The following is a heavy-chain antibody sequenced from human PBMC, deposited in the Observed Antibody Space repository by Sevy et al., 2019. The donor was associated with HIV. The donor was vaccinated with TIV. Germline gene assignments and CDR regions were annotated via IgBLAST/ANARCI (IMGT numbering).Heavy chain of an antibody. V-gene: IGHV1-69*01. CDR2: IIPIFGTA. CDR1: GGTFGSYA. Sequence: SVKVSCKASGGTFGSYAISWVRQAPGQGLEWMGGIIPIFGTANYAQKFQGRVTITADESTITAYMELISLRSEDTAVYYCPRLIVVVPAAPARPYSSPYCYGMDVWGQGTTVTVSS. D-gene: IGHD2-2*01. CDR3: PRLIVVVPAAPARPYSSPYCYGMDV. J-gene: IGHJ6*02.